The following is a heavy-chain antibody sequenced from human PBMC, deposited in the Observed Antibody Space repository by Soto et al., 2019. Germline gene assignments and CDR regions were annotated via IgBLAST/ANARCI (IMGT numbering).Heavy chain of an antibody. CDR1: GYTFTGYY. J-gene: IGHJ6*02. CDR3: ARGITIFGVDV. Sequence: GASVKVSCKASGYTFTGYYMHWVRQAPGQGLEWMGWINPNSGGTNYAQKFQGRVTMTRDTSTSTVYLEVGSLRSEDTAVYYCARGITIFGVDVWGQGTTVTVSS. CDR2: INPNSGGT. D-gene: IGHD3-9*01. V-gene: IGHV1-2*02.